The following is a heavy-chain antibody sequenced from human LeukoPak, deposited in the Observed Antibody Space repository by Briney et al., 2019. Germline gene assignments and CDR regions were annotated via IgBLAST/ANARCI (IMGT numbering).Heavy chain of an antibody. D-gene: IGHD2-15*01. Sequence: PSETLSLTCAVYGGSFSGYYWSWIRQPPGKGLEWIGEINHSGSTNYNPSLKSRVTISVDTSKNQFSLKLSSVTAADTAVYYCARGVAATSYYSDYWGQGTLVTVSS. CDR1: GGSFSGYY. V-gene: IGHV4-34*01. J-gene: IGHJ4*02. CDR3: ARGVAATSYYSDY. CDR2: INHSGST.